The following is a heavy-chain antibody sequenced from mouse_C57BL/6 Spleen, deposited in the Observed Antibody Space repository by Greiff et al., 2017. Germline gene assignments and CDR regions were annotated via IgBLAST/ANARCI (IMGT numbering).Heavy chain of an antibody. D-gene: IGHD1-1*01. CDR3: AREAVVAPGAMDY. CDR2: INPGSGGT. V-gene: IGHV1-53*01. Sequence: VQLQQPGTELVKPGASVKLSCKASGYTFTSYWMHWVKQRPGQGLEWIGVINPGSGGTNYNEKFKGKATLTADKSSSTAYMQLSSLTSEDSAVYFCAREAVVAPGAMDYWGQGTSVTVSS. CDR1: GYTFTSYW. J-gene: IGHJ4*01.